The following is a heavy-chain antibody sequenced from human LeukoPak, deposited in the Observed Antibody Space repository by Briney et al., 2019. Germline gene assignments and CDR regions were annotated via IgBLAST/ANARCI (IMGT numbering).Heavy chain of an antibody. J-gene: IGHJ4*02. D-gene: IGHD3/OR15-3a*01. CDR1: GFIFRSHW. V-gene: IGHV3-7*01. Sequence: PGGSLRLSCEPSGFIFRSHWMSWVRQAPGKGLEWVANINPDGSEMHYVDSVKGRITVSRDNAKNSMYLQMNSLRAEDTAVYYCARDHTAPTIIWDCWGQGTLVTVSS. CDR2: INPDGSEM. CDR3: ARDHTAPTIIWDC.